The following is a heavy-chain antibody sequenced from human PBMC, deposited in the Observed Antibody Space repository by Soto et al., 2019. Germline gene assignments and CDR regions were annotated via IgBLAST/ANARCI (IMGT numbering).Heavy chain of an antibody. CDR3: ARDAGGRLYQLLWDEPYYYGMDV. V-gene: IGHV3-21*01. D-gene: IGHD2-2*01. CDR1: GFTFSSYS. J-gene: IGHJ6*02. CDR2: ISSSSSYI. Sequence: PGGSLRLSCAASGFTFSSYSMNWVRQAPGKGLEWVSSISSSSSYIYYADSVKGRFTISRDNAKNSLYLQMNSLRAEDTAVYYCARDAGGRLYQLLWDEPYYYGMDVWGQGPTVTVSS.